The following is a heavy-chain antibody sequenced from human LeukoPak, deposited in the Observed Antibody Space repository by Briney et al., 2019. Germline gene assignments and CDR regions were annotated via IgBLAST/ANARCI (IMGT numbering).Heavy chain of an antibody. CDR3: AKNWGPYWYFDL. V-gene: IGHV4-39*07. CDR2: MDYSESS. CDR1: GGSIRSSSYY. D-gene: IGHD7-27*01. Sequence: PSETLSLTCTVSGGSIRSSSYYRAWIRQPPGKGLEWIGSMDYSESSDYNPSLKSRLTVSADTSKNQFSLKLSSVTAADMAVYYCAKNWGPYWYFDLWGRGTLVTVSS. J-gene: IGHJ2*01.